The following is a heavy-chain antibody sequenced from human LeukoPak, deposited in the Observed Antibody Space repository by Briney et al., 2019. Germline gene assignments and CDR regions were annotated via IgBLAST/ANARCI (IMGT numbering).Heavy chain of an antibody. V-gene: IGHV1-2*02. D-gene: IGHD6-13*01. Sequence: GASVKVSCKASGYDFTGYYLHWVRQAPGQGLEWMGWINPNNDERNYAQKFRGRVTMTRGTSISTVYMELSSLTSDDTALYYCARESPYSSSWFDHWGQGTLVTVSS. CDR2: INPNNDER. CDR1: GYDFTGYY. CDR3: ARESPYSSSWFDH. J-gene: IGHJ5*02.